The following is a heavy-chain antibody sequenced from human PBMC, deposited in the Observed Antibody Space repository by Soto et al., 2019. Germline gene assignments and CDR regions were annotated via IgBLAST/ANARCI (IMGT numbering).Heavy chain of an antibody. D-gene: IGHD2-2*01. CDR3: ARARVPTISEDAFAI. J-gene: IGHJ3*02. CDR1: GYTFTAYY. V-gene: IGHV1-2*02. Sequence: QVQLGQSGADVKMPGASVEVSCKASGYTFTAYYVHWVRQAPGQGLEWMGWVNPNTGGTKYAQKFQGRVTMTRDTSVNTAFMEVARLTSDDTAVYYCARARVPTISEDAFAIWGQGTLVTVSS. CDR2: VNPNTGGT.